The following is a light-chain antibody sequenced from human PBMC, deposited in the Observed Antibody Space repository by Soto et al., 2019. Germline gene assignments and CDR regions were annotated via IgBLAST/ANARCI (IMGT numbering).Light chain of an antibody. V-gene: IGKV1-5*01. Sequence: DIQMTQSPSTLSASVGDRVTITCRASQSVSNWLAWYQQKPGKAPKLLIYDASSLESGFPSRFSGSGSGTEFILTISSLQPDDFATYYCQHGNSYGTFGQGTKVEIK. CDR1: QSVSNW. CDR2: DAS. J-gene: IGKJ1*01. CDR3: QHGNSYGT.